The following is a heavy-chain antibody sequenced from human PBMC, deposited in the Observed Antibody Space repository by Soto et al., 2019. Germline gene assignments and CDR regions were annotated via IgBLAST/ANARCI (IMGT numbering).Heavy chain of an antibody. CDR2: ISYDGSNK. Sequence: PGGSLRLSCAASGFTFSSYGMHWVRQAPGKGLEWVAVISYDGSNKYYADSVRGRFTISRDNSKNTLYLQMNSLRAEDTAVYYCAKDPRTPLSWSATGYYFDYWGQGTLVTVSS. D-gene: IGHD3-3*01. J-gene: IGHJ4*02. V-gene: IGHV3-30*18. CDR3: AKDPRTPLSWSATGYYFDY. CDR1: GFTFSSYG.